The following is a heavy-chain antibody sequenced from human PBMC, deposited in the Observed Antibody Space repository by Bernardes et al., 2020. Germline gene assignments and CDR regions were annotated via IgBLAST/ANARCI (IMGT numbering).Heavy chain of an antibody. J-gene: IGHJ4*02. CDR3: ARGKKRGFGELPLFDY. CDR1: GGSFSGYY. V-gene: IGHV4-34*01. CDR2: INHSGST. Sequence: SETLSLTRAVYGGSFSGYYWSWIRQPPGKGLEWIGEINHSGSTNYNPSLKSRVTISVDTSKNQFSLKLSSVTAADTAVYYCARGKKRGFGELPLFDYWGQGTLVTVSS. D-gene: IGHD3-10*01.